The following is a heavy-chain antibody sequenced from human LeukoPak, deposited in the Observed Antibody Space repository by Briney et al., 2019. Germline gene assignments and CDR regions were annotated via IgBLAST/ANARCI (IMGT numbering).Heavy chain of an antibody. Sequence: GGSLRLSCAASGFTFSSYGMHWVRQAPGKGLEWVAVISYDGSNKYYADSVKGRFTISRDNSKNTLYLQMNSLRAEDTAVYYCAKDQGYGGNSRPADYWGQGTLVTVSS. D-gene: IGHD4-17*01. CDR2: ISYDGSNK. V-gene: IGHV3-30*18. CDR1: GFTFSSYG. CDR3: AKDQGYGGNSRPADY. J-gene: IGHJ4*02.